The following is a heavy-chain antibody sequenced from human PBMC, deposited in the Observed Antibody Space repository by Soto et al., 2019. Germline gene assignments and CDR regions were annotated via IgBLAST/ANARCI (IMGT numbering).Heavy chain of an antibody. CDR2: IYWDDDK. CDR3: AHRLYGWYSGSYYGY. Sequence: ASGPTLVNPTQTLTLTCTFSGFSFTTSGVGVGWIRQSPGKALEWLALIYWDDDKRYSPSLRDRLTITKDTSKNQVVLTMANMDPVDTATYYCAHRLYGWYSGSYYGYWGQGILVTVS. V-gene: IGHV2-5*02. CDR1: GFSFTTSGVG. J-gene: IGHJ4*02. D-gene: IGHD1-26*01.